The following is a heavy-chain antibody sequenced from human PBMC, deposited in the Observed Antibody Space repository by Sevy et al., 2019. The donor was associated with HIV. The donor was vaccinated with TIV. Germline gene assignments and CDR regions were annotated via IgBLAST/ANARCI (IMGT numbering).Heavy chain of an antibody. V-gene: IGHV3-30*02. CDR3: AKGPHPAVTTSYGMDV. CDR1: GFTFREYA. Sequence: GGSLRLSCAASGFTFREYAMHWVRQAPGKGLEWLTFIRYDGTNKYYTDSVRGRFTISRDNSKNTLYWQMNSLRGEDTAVYYCAKGPHPAVTTSYGMDVWGQGTTVTVSS. J-gene: IGHJ6*02. D-gene: IGHD4-17*01. CDR2: IRYDGTNK.